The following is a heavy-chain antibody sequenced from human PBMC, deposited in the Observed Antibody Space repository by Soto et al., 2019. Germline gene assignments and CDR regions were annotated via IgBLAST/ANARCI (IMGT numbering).Heavy chain of an antibody. Sequence: GGSLGLSCAASGFTFGDYWMTWVRQAPGKGLEWVANLKRDGRERYYVDSVKGRFSVSRDNAKNSLYLQMNNLRPEDTAVYYCARDVYEILGRVVRRLDSWGQGTLVTVSS. D-gene: IGHD2-8*01. CDR1: GFTFGDYW. J-gene: IGHJ4*02. V-gene: IGHV3-7*03. CDR2: LKRDGRER. CDR3: ARDVYEILGRVVRRLDS.